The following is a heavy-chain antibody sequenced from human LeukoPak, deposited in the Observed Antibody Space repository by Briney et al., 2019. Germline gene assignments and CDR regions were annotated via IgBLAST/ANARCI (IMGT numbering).Heavy chain of an antibody. CDR1: GGSFSGYY. CDR3: ARVGTYGSGSYLSWLDY. Sequence: SETLSLTCAVYGGSFSGYYWSWIRQPPGKGLEWIGEINHSGSTNYNPSLKSRVTISVDTSKNQFSLKLSSVTAADTAVYYCARVGTYGSGSYLSWLDYWGQGTLVTVSS. J-gene: IGHJ4*02. CDR2: INHSGST. D-gene: IGHD3-10*01. V-gene: IGHV4-34*01.